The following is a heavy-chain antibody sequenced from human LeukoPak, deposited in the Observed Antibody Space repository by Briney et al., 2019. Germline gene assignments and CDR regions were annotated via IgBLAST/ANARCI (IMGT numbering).Heavy chain of an antibody. CDR1: GFTFSSYA. CDR3: AKNRPYDSSGYYYDAFDI. V-gene: IGHV3-23*01. CDR2: ISGSGGST. D-gene: IGHD3-22*01. Sequence: PGGSLRHSCAASGFTFSSYAMSWVRQAPGKGLEWVSAISGSGGSTYYADSVKGRFTISRDNSKKTLYLQMNSLRAEDTAVYYCAKNRPYDSSGYYYDAFDIWGQGAMVTVSS. J-gene: IGHJ3*02.